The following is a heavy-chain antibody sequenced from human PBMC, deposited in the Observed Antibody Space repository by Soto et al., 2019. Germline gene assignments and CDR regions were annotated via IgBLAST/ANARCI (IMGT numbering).Heavy chain of an antibody. CDR3: AKDLRQGASGATVYGMDV. V-gene: IGHV3-30*18. D-gene: IGHD1-26*01. CDR1: GFTFSDYG. Sequence: QVQLMESGGGEVQPGASLRLSCVASGFTFSDYGMHWVRQAPGKGLEWVALISADGSKRYFGDSVQGRLSIYRANSKNTVYVQMNSLRGDDTAVYYCAKDLRQGASGATVYGMDVWGHGTTVSVSS. CDR2: ISADGSKR. J-gene: IGHJ6*02.